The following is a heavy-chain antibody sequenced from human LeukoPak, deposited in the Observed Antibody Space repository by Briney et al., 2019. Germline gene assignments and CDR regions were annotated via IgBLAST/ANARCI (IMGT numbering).Heavy chain of an antibody. V-gene: IGHV3-21*01. Sequence: GGSLRLSCAASEFTFSSYSMNWVRQAPGKGLEWVSSISSSSDYIYYADSVKGRFTISRGNAKNSLYLQMNSLRAEDTAVYYCARDRSHQRRFHSSREENWFDPWGQGTLVTVSS. CDR1: EFTFSSYS. J-gene: IGHJ5*02. CDR2: ISSSSDYI. D-gene: IGHD6-13*01. CDR3: ARDRSHQRRFHSSREENWFDP.